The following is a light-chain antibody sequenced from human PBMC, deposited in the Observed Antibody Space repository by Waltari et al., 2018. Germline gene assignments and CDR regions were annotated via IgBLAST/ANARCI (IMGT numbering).Light chain of an antibody. CDR2: GAS. CDR1: QSISSSY. J-gene: IGKJ3*01. V-gene: IGKV3-20*01. CDR3: QQYGRVFT. Sequence: IVLTQSPGPLSLSPGKRATLSCRASQSISSSYLAWYQRKPGQAPRLLIYGASSRAAGISGIFSGSWSGTVFTLTISRLEPEYFAVYYCQQYGRVFTFGHGTKVDIK.